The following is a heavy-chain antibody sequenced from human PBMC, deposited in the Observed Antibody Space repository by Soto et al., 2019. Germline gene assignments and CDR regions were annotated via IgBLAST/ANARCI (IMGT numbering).Heavy chain of an antibody. CDR2: ISSSSSII. D-gene: IGHD3-3*01. J-gene: IGHJ4*02. Sequence: EVQLVESGGGLVQPGGSQRLSCAASGFTFSSYSMNWVRQAPGKGLEWVSYISSSSSIIYYADSVKGRFTISRDNAKNSLYLQMNSLRAGDTAVYYCARGAGERFLEWLSEYDYWGQGTLVTVSS. V-gene: IGHV3-48*01. CDR1: GFTFSSYS. CDR3: ARGAGERFLEWLSEYDY.